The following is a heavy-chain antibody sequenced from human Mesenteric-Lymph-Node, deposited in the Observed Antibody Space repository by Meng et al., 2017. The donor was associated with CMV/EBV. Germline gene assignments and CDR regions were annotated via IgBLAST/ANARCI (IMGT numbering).Heavy chain of an antibody. CDR1: GYTFTAHY. CDR3: AAARPAYGMDV. CDR2: IIPILGIA. V-gene: IGHV1-69*02. J-gene: IGHJ6*02. Sequence: SVKVSCKASGYTFTAHYIHWVRQAPGQGLEWMGRIIPILGIANYAQKFQGRVTITADKSTSTAYMELSSLRSEDTAVYYCAAARPAYGMDVWGQGTTVTVSS. D-gene: IGHD6-6*01.